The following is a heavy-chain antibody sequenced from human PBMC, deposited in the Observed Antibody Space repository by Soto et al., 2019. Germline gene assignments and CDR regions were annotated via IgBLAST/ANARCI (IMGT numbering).Heavy chain of an antibody. CDR2: IKSDGTST. J-gene: IGHJ4*02. D-gene: IGHD2-21*01. V-gene: IGHV3-74*01. CDR3: ARDRADPIGDYHPLFDS. CDR1: GFTFSSHW. Sequence: PGGSLRLSCAASGFTFSSHWMHWVRQAPGKGLVWVSRIKSDGTSTSYADSVKGRFTISRDNAKNTLYLQMNSLRAEDTAVYYCARDRADPIGDYHPLFDSWGQGTLVTAPQ.